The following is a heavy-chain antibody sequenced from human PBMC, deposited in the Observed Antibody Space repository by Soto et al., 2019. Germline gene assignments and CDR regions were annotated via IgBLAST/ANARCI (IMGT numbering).Heavy chain of an antibody. J-gene: IGHJ4*02. V-gene: IGHV3-48*02. D-gene: IGHD3-3*01. CDR2: ISSSSSTI. CDR3: ARVSGFWTGLPPFDY. Sequence: PGGSLRLSCAASGFTFSIYSMNWVRQAPGKGLEWVSYISSSSSTIYYADSVKGRFTISRDNAKNSLYLQMNSLRDEDTAVYYCARVSGFWTGLPPFDYWGQGTLVTVSS. CDR1: GFTFSIYS.